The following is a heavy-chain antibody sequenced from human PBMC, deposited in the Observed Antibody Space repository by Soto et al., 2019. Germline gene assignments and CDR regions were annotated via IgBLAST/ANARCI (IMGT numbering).Heavy chain of an antibody. Sequence: QVQLVESGGGSVKPGGSLRLSCEASGFTFNDYYMSWIRQAPGKGLECVSYIDSSGGTVFYADSVKGRFTISRDNAKNSLYLQMNSLRAADTAVYYCARDAGGDYDFWSGYSNYYMDVWGKGATVTVSS. CDR1: GFTFNDYY. V-gene: IGHV3-11*01. D-gene: IGHD3-3*01. J-gene: IGHJ6*03. CDR3: ARDAGGDYDFWSGYSNYYMDV. CDR2: IDSSGGTV.